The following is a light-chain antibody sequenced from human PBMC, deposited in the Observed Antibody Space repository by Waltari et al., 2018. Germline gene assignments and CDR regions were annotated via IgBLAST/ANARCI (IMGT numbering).Light chain of an antibody. CDR2: EVS. CDR1: SNDVGGYKY. CDR3: CSYAGSLTFYV. Sequence: QSALTQPPSASGSPGQSVTIPCTGTSNDVGGYKYVSWYQHPPGKVPKLIIYEVSKRPSGVPDRFSGSKSGNTASLTVSGLQADDEADYYCCSYAGSLTFYVFGTGTKVTVL. V-gene: IGLV2-8*01. J-gene: IGLJ1*01.